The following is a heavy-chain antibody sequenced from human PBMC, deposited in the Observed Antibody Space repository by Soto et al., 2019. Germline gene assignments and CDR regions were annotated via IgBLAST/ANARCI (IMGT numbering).Heavy chain of an antibody. CDR2: IYYSGST. D-gene: IGHD6-13*01. CDR3: ARDSGGAAAGTVWFDP. V-gene: IGHV4-59*01. CDR1: GGSISSYY. Sequence: LSLTCTVSGGSISSYYWSWIRQPPGKGLEWIGYIYYSGSTNYNPSLKSRVTISVDTSKNQFSLKLSSVTAADTAVYYCARDSGGAAAGTVWFDPWGQGTLVTVSS. J-gene: IGHJ5*02.